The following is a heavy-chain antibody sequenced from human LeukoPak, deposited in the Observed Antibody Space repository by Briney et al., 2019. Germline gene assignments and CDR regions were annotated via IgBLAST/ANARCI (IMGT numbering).Heavy chain of an antibody. Sequence: KPSETLSLTCAVSGYSISSGYYWGWIRQPPGKGLEWIGSIYHSGSTYYNPSLKSRVTISVDTSKNQFSLKLSSVTAADTAVYYCASEYRYGSGSSRNYFDYWGQGTLVTVSS. D-gene: IGHD3-10*01. V-gene: IGHV4-38-2*01. CDR1: GYSISSGYY. J-gene: IGHJ4*02. CDR3: ASEYRYGSGSSRNYFDY. CDR2: IYHSGST.